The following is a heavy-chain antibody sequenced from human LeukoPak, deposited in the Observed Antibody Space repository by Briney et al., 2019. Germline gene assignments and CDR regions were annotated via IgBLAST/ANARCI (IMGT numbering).Heavy chain of an antibody. D-gene: IGHD1-7*01. V-gene: IGHV3-74*01. CDR3: ATAGNYRFDY. J-gene: IGHJ4*02. Sequence: GGSLRLSCAASGFTFSNYWVHWVRQAPGKGVVWVSRINPDGSTINYADSVKGRFTISRDNAKNTLYLQMNSLRAEDTAVYYCATAGNYRFDYWGQGTLVTVSS. CDR1: GFTFSNYW. CDR2: INPDGSTI.